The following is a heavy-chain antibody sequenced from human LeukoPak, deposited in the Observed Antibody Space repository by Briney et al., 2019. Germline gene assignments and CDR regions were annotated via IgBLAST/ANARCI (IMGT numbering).Heavy chain of an antibody. Sequence: ASVKVSCKASGYTFTSYYMHWVRQAPGQGLEWMGIINPSGSSTSYAQKFQGRVTMTRDTPTSTVYMELSSLRSEDTAVYYCARDLGSRSWYYNGMDVWGQGTTVTVSS. CDR3: ARDLGSRSWYYNGMDV. D-gene: IGHD6-13*01. CDR2: INPSGSST. V-gene: IGHV1-46*01. CDR1: GYTFTSYY. J-gene: IGHJ6*02.